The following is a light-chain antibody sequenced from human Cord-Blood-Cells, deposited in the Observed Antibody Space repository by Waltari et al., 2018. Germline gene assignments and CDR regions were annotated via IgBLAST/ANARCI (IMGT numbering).Light chain of an antibody. CDR1: QSVSSY. CDR3: QQRSDWPIT. V-gene: IGKV3-11*01. CDR2: DAS. J-gene: IGKJ5*01. Sequence: IVLTQSPATLSLSPGASATLSCMASQSVSSYLAWYQQIPGQAPRPLIYDASNRATGIPARVVGGGSRTDFSLTISSLEPEDVAVYYCQQRSDWPITFGQGTRLEIK.